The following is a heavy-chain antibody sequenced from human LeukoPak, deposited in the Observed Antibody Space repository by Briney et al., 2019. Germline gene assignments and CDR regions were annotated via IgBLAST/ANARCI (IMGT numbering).Heavy chain of an antibody. CDR3: TRDLEYYDSSGLFGY. D-gene: IGHD3-22*01. J-gene: IGHJ4*02. CDR2: IKSDGSST. CDR1: GFTYSSYW. V-gene: IGHV3-74*01. Sequence: GGSLRLSCAASGFTYSSYWMHWVRQAPGKGLVWVSRIKSDGSSTSYADYVKGRFTISRDNAKNTLYLQMNSLRAEDTAVYYCTRDLEYYDSSGLFGYWGQGTLVTVSP.